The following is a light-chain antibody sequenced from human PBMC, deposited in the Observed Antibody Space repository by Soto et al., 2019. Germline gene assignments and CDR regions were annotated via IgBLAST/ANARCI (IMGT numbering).Light chain of an antibody. CDR2: GAS. CDR3: QQYGGSPWT. J-gene: IGKJ1*01. Sequence: EIVLTQSPGMLSLSPGERGTLSCRASQSVSGSYLAWYQQKPGQAPRLLIYGASSRAPGTPDRFSGSGYGTQFTLTISRLEPEDFAVFYCQQYGGSPWTFGQGTKVDI. CDR1: QSVSGSY. V-gene: IGKV3-20*01.